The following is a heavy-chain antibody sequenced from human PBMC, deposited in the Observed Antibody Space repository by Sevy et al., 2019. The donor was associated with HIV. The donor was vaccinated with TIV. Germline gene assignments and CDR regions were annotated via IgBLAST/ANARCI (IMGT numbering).Heavy chain of an antibody. D-gene: IGHD1-1*01. V-gene: IGHV4-59*01. CDR1: GGPFSSYY. J-gene: IGHJ3*02. CDR2: IYFTGST. CDR3: AGIWTNDAFDI. Sequence: SETLSLTCTVSGGPFSSYYWSWIRQPPGKGLEWIGFIYFTGSTNYNPSPKSRITMSVDSSKNQFSLKLSSFTAADTAVYYCAGIWTNDAFDIWGPGTMVTVSS.